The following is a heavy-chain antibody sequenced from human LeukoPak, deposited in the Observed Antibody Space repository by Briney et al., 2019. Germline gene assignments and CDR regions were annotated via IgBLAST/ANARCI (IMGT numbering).Heavy chain of an antibody. V-gene: IGHV5-51*01. CDR2: IYPGDPDT. Sequence: GEALKISCTGSGYSSTSYWIGWVRQMPGKGLEWMGIIYPGDPDTRYSPSFQGQVTISADKSISTAYLQWSSLKASDTVMYYCARQPGRYFDYWGQGTLVTVSS. CDR1: GYSSTSYW. J-gene: IGHJ4*02. CDR3: ARQPGRYFDY. D-gene: IGHD3-9*01.